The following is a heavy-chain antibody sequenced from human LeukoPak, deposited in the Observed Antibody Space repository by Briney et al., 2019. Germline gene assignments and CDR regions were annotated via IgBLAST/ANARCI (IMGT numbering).Heavy chain of an antibody. CDR3: AKGRSGSFLFDY. J-gene: IGHJ4*02. Sequence: GGSLRLSCAASGFTFSDYAMSWVRQAPAKGLEWVSSIGTNSGPTYYADSVKGRFTLSRDNSKNTLYLQMNSLRAEDTAVYYCAKGRSGSFLFDYWGQGTLVTVSS. CDR1: GFTFSDYA. V-gene: IGHV3-23*01. CDR2: IGTNSGPT. D-gene: IGHD1-26*01.